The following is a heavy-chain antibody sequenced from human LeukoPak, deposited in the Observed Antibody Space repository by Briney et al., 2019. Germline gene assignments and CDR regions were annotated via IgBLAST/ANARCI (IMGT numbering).Heavy chain of an antibody. V-gene: IGHV5-51*01. CDR3: ARHPYGSGSYMDY. D-gene: IGHD3-10*01. Sequence: HGESLKISCQAFGYSFTNYWIGWVRQMPGKGLEWMGVIYPGDSATRYSPSFQGQVTVSADKSISTAYLQWNSLKASDTAIYYCARHPYGSGSYMDYWGQGTLVTVSS. CDR1: GYSFTNYW. CDR2: IYPGDSAT. J-gene: IGHJ4*02.